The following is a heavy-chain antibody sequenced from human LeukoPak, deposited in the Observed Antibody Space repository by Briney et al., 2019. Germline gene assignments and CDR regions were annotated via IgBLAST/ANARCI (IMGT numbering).Heavy chain of an antibody. V-gene: IGHV4-34*01. Sequence: PSETLSLTCAVYGGSFSGYYWSWIRQPPGKGLEWIGEINHSGSTNYNPSLKSRVTISVDTSKNQFSLKLSSVTAADTAVYYCARELTYYDFWSGYYGTNWFDLWGQGTLVTVSS. J-gene: IGHJ5*02. CDR3: ARELTYYDFWSGYYGTNWFDL. CDR2: INHSGST. CDR1: GGSFSGYY. D-gene: IGHD3-3*01.